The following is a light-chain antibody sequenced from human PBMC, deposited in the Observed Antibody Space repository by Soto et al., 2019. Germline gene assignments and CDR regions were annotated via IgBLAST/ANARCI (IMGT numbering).Light chain of an antibody. J-gene: IGKJ5*01. CDR3: KPYYKWPPIT. Sequence: IVLTHSPATLSLSPGERATLSCRASQSVNIYLAWYQQKPGQAPRLLIFGASSRATGVPARFSGWGSGTEFALTISSLQSEDYAVYYCKPYYKWPPITFGQGTRLEIK. CDR2: GAS. CDR1: QSVNIY. V-gene: IGKV3-15*01.